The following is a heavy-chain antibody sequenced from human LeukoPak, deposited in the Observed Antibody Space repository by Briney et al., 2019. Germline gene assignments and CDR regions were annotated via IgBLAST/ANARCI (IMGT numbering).Heavy chain of an antibody. V-gene: IGHV1-69*13. J-gene: IGHJ5*02. CDR3: AREADIVVVTNWFDP. CDR2: IIPIFGTA. CDR1: GGTFSSYA. D-gene: IGHD2-15*01. Sequence: SVKVSCKASGGTFSSYAISWVRQAPGQGLEWMGGIIPIFGTANYAQKFQGRVTITADESTSTAYMELSRLRSDDTAVYYCAREADIVVVTNWFDPWGQGTLVTVSS.